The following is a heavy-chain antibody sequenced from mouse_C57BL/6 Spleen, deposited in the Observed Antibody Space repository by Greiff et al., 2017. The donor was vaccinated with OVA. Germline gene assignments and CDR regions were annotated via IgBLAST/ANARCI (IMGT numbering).Heavy chain of an antibody. J-gene: IGHJ4*01. CDR3: ARGYYAMDY. CDR2: IYWDDDK. V-gene: IGHV8-12*01. CDR1: GFSLSTSGMG. Sequence: QVQLKECGPGILQSSQTLSLTCSFSGFSLSTSGMGVSWIRQPSGKGLEWLAHIYWDDDKRYNPSLKSRLTISKDTSRNQVFLKITSVDTADTATYYCARGYYAMDYWGQGTSVTVSS.